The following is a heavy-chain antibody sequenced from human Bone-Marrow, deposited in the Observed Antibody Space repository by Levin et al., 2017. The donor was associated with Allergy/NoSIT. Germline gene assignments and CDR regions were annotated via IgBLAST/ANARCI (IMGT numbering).Heavy chain of an antibody. CDR1: GFTFSSYW. D-gene: IGHD3-22*01. Sequence: GESLKISCAASGFTFSSYWMHWVRQAPGKGLVRVSRINSDGSSTSYADSVKGRFTISRDNAKNTLYLQMNSLRAEDTAVYYCARGDSSGYYYAFYYYYGMDVWGQGTTVTVSS. J-gene: IGHJ6*02. CDR3: ARGDSSGYYYAFYYYYGMDV. V-gene: IGHV3-74*01. CDR2: INSDGSST.